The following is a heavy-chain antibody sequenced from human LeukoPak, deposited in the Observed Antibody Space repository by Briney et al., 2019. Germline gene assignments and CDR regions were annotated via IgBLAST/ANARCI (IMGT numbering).Heavy chain of an antibody. Sequence: GASVKVSCKASGYTFTSYGISWVRQAPGQGLEWMGWISAYNGNTNYAQKLQGRVTMTTGTSTSTAYMELRSLRSDDTAVYYCARDLKLEYYYDSSGPKVGIDPWGQGTLVTVSS. CDR3: ARDLKLEYYYDSSGPKVGIDP. CDR2: ISAYNGNT. D-gene: IGHD3-22*01. V-gene: IGHV1-18*01. CDR1: GYTFTSYG. J-gene: IGHJ5*02.